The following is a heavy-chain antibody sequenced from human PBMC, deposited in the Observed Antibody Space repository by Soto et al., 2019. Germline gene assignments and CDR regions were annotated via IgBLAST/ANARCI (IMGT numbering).Heavy chain of an antibody. V-gene: IGHV3-33*01. CDR1: GFTFSSYG. Sequence: GGSLRLSCAASGFTFSSYGMHWVRQAPGKGLEWVAVIWYDGSNKYYAESVKGRFTISRDNSKSTLYLQMNSLRAEDTAVYYCARDSHVGSGWQLTADYWGQGTLVTVSS. J-gene: IGHJ4*02. CDR2: IWYDGSNK. CDR3: ARDSHVGSGWQLTADY. D-gene: IGHD6-19*01.